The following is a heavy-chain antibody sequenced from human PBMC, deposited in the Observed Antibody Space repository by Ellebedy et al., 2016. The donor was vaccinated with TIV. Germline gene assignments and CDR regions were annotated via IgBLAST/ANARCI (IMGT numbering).Heavy chain of an antibody. Sequence: GESLKISCAASGFIFSPYAMSWVRQAPGKGLEWVSGISGSGGSTYYAGSVKGRFTISRDNSRKMLYLQMNSLRAEDTAIYYCAKSGEDYYDSSGNGPFYGIDAWGQGTTVTVSS. D-gene: IGHD3-22*01. V-gene: IGHV3-23*01. CDR2: ISGSGGST. J-gene: IGHJ6*02. CDR1: GFIFSPYA. CDR3: AKSGEDYYDSSGNGPFYGIDA.